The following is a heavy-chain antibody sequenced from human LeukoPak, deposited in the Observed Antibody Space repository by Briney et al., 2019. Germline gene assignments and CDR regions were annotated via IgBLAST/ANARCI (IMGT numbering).Heavy chain of an antibody. CDR3: ARRGLSDFYYSYMDV. Sequence: GASVKVSCKASGYTFTGYGISWVRQAPGQGLEWMGWINAYNGKTNYVQRFQGRVTMTTDTSTGTAYMELGSLRSDDTAVYYCARRGLSDFYYSYMDVWGKGTTVTVSS. CDR1: GYTFTGYG. V-gene: IGHV1-18*01. J-gene: IGHJ6*03. D-gene: IGHD3-16*01. CDR2: INAYNGKT.